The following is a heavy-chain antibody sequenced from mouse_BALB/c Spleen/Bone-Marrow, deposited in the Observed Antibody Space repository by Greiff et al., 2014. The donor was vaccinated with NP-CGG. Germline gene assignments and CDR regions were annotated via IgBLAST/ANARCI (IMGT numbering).Heavy chain of an antibody. CDR1: GFSLTSYG. CDR2: IWGDGSI. J-gene: IGHJ4*01. V-gene: IGHV2-3*01. CDR3: AKVNRYGYAMDY. Sequence: VQLVESGPGLVAPAQSLSITCTVSGFSLTSYGVSWVRQPPGKGLEGLGVIWGDGSINYNSALISRLSIIKDNSKSQVFLKLSSVQTDDTATYYCAKVNRYGYAMDYWGQGTSVTVSS. D-gene: IGHD1-1*01.